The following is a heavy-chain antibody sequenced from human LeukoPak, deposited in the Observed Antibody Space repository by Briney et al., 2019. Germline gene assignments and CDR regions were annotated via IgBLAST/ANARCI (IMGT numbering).Heavy chain of an antibody. V-gene: IGHV1-18*01. D-gene: IGHD3-10*01. J-gene: IGHJ5*02. CDR1: GYTFTSYG. CDR2: TSAYNGNT. Sequence: ASVKVSCKASGYTFTSYGISWVRQAPGQGLEWMGWTSAYNGNTNYAQKFQGRVTMTRDTSTSTVYMELSSLRSEDTAVYYCARGKRLLWFGELPGNWFDPWGQGTLVTVSS. CDR3: ARGKRLLWFGELPGNWFDP.